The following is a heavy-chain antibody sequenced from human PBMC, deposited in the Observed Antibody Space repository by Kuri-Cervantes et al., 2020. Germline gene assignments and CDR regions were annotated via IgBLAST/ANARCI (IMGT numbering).Heavy chain of an antibody. CDR3: TTDGSGGFYGGNSFDY. Sequence: GESLKISCAASGFTFSNAWMGWVRQAPGKGLEWVGRIKSKTDGGTTDYTTPVKGRFTISRDDSKNTLYLQMNSLKTEDTAVYYCTTDGSGGFYGGNSFDYWGQGTLVTVSS. J-gene: IGHJ4*02. CDR2: IKSKTDGGTT. D-gene: IGHD4-23*01. CDR1: GFTFSNAW. V-gene: IGHV3-15*01.